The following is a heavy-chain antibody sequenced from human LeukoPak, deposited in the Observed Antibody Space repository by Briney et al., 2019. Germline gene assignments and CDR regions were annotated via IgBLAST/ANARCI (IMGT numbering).Heavy chain of an antibody. CDR2: ISRRDDYT. CDR1: GFAFSSYA. Sequence: GGSLRLSCAASGFAFSSYAMSWVRQPPGKGLEWVSVISRRDDYTYYADSVKGRFTISRDNSKNTLYLQMNTLRAEDTAVYYCARGIAAAGGIRFDPWGQGTLVTVSS. J-gene: IGHJ5*02. CDR3: ARGIAAAGGIRFDP. V-gene: IGHV3-23*01. D-gene: IGHD6-13*01.